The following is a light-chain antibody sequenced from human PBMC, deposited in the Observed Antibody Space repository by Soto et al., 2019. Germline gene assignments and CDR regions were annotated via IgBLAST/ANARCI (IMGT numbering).Light chain of an antibody. V-gene: IGLV2-14*01. Sequence: QSALTQPASVSGSPGQSITISCTGTSSDVGGYNYVSWYQQHPGKAPKLMIYDVSNRPSGVSNRFSGSKSGNTASLTITGFQAEDEAGYYCSSYTSSSTLYVFGTGTKVTVL. CDR2: DVS. CDR3: SSYTSSSTLYV. CDR1: SSDVGGYNY. J-gene: IGLJ1*01.